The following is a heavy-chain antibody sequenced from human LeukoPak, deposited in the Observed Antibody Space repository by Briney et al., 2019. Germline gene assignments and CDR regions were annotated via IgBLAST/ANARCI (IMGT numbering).Heavy chain of an antibody. CDR1: GSTFTNYD. J-gene: IGHJ5*02. D-gene: IGHD3-16*01. Sequence: ASVKVSCKTSGSTFTNYDINWVRQATGQGLEWMGWMNPNSGNTGYAQKFQGRVTITRNTSISTAYMELSSLRSEDTAVYYCARAKGWGELLRNWFDPWGQGILVTVSS. V-gene: IGHV1-8*03. CDR2: MNPNSGNT. CDR3: ARAKGWGELLRNWFDP.